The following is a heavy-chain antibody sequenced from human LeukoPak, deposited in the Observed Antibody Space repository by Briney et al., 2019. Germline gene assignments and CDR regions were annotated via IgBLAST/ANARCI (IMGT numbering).Heavy chain of an antibody. V-gene: IGHV4-38-2*02. CDR1: GYSISSGYY. CDR3: ARVIEAAGPAYYFDY. CDR2: IYHSGST. Sequence: SETLSLSCTVSGYSISSGYYWGWIRQPPGKGLGGIGIIYHSGSTYYKQSLKSRVTISVDTSKNQFSLKLSLVTAADTAVYYCARVIEAAGPAYYFDYWGQGTLVTVSS. D-gene: IGHD6-13*01. J-gene: IGHJ4*02.